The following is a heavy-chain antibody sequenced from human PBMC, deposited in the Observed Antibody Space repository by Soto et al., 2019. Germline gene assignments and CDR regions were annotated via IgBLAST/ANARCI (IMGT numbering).Heavy chain of an antibody. D-gene: IGHD2-15*01. CDR2: INPDNGNT. Sequence: ASVKVSCKASGYTFTRYTMNWVRQAPGQRLEWMGWINPDNGNTKSSQKFQDRVIITRDTSASKAYMDLSSLRSEDTAVYYCARGIATGQLDHWGQGTLVTVSS. CDR3: ARGIATGQLDH. J-gene: IGHJ5*02. CDR1: GYTFTRYT. V-gene: IGHV1-3*01.